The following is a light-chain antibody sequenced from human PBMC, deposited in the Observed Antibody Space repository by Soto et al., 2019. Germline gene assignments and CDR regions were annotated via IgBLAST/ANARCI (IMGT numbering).Light chain of an antibody. CDR2: GAS. Sequence: EIVLTQSPGTLSLSPGERATLSCRASQSVSSSYLAWYQQKPGQAPRLLIYGASSRATGIPDRFSGSGSGTDFSLPISRLEPEVLELYYWQKYGSSPQETLGQGTRREI. CDR3: QKYGSSPQET. V-gene: IGKV3-20*01. CDR1: QSVSSSY. J-gene: IGKJ2*01.